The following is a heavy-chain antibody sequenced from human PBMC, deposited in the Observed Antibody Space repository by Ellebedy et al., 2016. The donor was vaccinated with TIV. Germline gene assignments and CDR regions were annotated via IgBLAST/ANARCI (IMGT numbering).Heavy chain of an antibody. CDR2: IGIGSRVI. V-gene: IGHV3-48*04. CDR1: GFSFSDST. J-gene: IGHJ5*01. D-gene: IGHD3-9*01. CDR3: TSHFDSHWFDY. Sequence: GESLNISCPGSGFSFSDSTFNWVRQAPGKGLAWLSYIGIGSRVIFYADSVKGRFTISRDNAKDSVYLQMNRLRVEDTAMYYCTSHFDSHWFDYWGQGTLVSVSS.